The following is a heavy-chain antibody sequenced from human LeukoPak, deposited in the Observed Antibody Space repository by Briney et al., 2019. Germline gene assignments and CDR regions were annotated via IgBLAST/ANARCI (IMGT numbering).Heavy chain of an antibody. CDR1: VYSFTSYW. CDR2: IYPGDSDT. D-gene: IGHD6-19*01. Sequence: GESLKISCKGSVYSFTSYWIGWVRQMPGKGLEWMGIIYPGDSDTRYSPSFQGQVTISADKSISTVYLQWSSLKASDTAMYYCARFAVAGTTYNWFDPWGQGTLVTVSS. V-gene: IGHV5-51*01. CDR3: ARFAVAGTTYNWFDP. J-gene: IGHJ5*02.